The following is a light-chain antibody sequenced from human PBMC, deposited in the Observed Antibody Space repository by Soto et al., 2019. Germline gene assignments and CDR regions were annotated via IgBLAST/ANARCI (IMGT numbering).Light chain of an antibody. J-gene: IGKJ1*01. Sequence: EIVLTQSPGTLSLSPGEIATLSFMASQSVSNNYLAWYQQKPGQAPRLLIYGASNRATGIPDRFSGSGSGTDFTLTIGRLEPEDFAVYYCQQYGSSGTFGQGTKVDIK. V-gene: IGKV3-20*01. CDR2: GAS. CDR3: QQYGSSGT. CDR1: QSVSNNY.